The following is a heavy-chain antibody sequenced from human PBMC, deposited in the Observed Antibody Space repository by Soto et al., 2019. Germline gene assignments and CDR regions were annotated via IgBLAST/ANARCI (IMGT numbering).Heavy chain of an antibody. D-gene: IGHD5-18*01. V-gene: IGHV4-59*01. CDR1: ADSFGTFY. CDR3: ARWSDGYTFFFDS. J-gene: IGHJ4*02. CDR2: IYSSGLT. Sequence: SETLSLTCTVSADSFGTFYWSWIRQSPGRGLEWIGYIYSSGLTKYNPSFESRVTMSVDTSKKQISLNLNSVTAADTAVYYYARWSDGYTFFFDSWGQGTLVTVSS.